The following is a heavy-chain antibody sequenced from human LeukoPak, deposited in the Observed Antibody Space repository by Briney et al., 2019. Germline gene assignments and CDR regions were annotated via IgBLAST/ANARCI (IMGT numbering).Heavy chain of an antibody. CDR1: GYTFTGYY. D-gene: IGHD4-17*01. V-gene: IGHV1-2*02. CDR3: ARMGNYGDHSGAFDI. J-gene: IGHJ3*02. CDR2: INPNSGGT. Sequence: ASVKVSCKASGYTFTGYYMHWVRQAPGQGLEWMGWINPNSGGTNYAQKFQGRVTMTRGTSISTAYMELSRLRSDDTAVYYCARMGNYGDHSGAFDIWGQGTMVTVSS.